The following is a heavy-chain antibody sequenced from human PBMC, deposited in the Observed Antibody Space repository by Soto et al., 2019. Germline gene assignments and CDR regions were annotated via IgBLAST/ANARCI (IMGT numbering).Heavy chain of an antibody. Sequence: SVKVSCKASGGTFSSYAISWVRQAPGQGLEWMGGIIPIFGTANYAQKFQGRVTITADESTSTAYMELSSLRSEDTAVYYCARVGCSSTSCYTEGYYYYYYGMDVWGQGTTVTVSS. CDR1: GGTFSSYA. D-gene: IGHD2-2*02. CDR2: IIPIFGTA. CDR3: ARVGCSSTSCYTEGYYYYYYGMDV. V-gene: IGHV1-69*13. J-gene: IGHJ6*02.